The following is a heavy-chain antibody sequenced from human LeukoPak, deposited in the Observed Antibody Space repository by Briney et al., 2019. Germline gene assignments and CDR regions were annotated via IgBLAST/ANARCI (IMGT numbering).Heavy chain of an antibody. D-gene: IGHD6-19*01. CDR1: GFTFRNYW. CDR2: IKQDGSDR. Sequence: GGSLRLSCAASGFTFRNYWMSWIRQVPGTGLEWVANIKQDGSDRNYVTSVRGRFTISRDNAESSLNLQMNSLRAEDTAVYYCVRNLAVAGTCFDSWGRGTLVTVSS. J-gene: IGHJ4*02. V-gene: IGHV3-7*03. CDR3: VRNLAVAGTCFDS.